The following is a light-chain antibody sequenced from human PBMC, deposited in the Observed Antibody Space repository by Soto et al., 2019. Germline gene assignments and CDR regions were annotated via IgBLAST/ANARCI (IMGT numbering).Light chain of an antibody. V-gene: IGKV1-5*03. CDR1: QSISSW. CDR3: LHYSTYPLT. J-gene: IGKJ4*01. Sequence: IQLTQSPSSLSASVGDRVTITCRATQSISSWLAWYQPTPGKAPKLXIYKASTVESGVPSRFRGRGAGTECTLPISSLQTDDVASDDCLHYSTYPLTFGGGTKVDIK. CDR2: KAS.